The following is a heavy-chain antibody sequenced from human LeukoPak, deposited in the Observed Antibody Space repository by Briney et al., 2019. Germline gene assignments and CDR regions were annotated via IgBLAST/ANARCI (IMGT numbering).Heavy chain of an antibody. J-gene: IGHJ6*03. D-gene: IGHD2-8*01. Sequence: RGESLKISCKGSGYTFSSYWIGWVRQMPGKGLEWMGIIYPDDSDTGYSPSFQGQVTISADKSISTAYLQWSSLKASDTAMYYCARLAYCSNDVCYSNYYYSMDVWGKGTTVTVSS. V-gene: IGHV5-51*01. CDR3: ARLAYCSNDVCYSNYYYSMDV. CDR2: IYPDDSDT. CDR1: GYTFSSYW.